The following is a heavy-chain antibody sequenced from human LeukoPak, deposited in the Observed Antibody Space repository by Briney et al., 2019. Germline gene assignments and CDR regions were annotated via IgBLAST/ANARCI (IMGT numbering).Heavy chain of an antibody. D-gene: IGHD2-15*01. Sequence: GGSLRLSCAASGFTFSSLWMSWVRQAPEKALEWVANIKQDGSEKYYVDSVKGRFTISRDNAKNSLYLQMNNLRAEDTAVYYCARVYDCSGGSCYYYGDSYFDYWGQGTLVTVSS. CDR3: ARVYDCSGGSCYYYGDSYFDY. CDR2: IKQDGSEK. CDR1: GFTFSSLW. V-gene: IGHV3-7*05. J-gene: IGHJ4*02.